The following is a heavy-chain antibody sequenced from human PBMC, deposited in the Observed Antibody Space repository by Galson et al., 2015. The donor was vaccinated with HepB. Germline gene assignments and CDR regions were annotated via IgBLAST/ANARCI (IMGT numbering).Heavy chain of an antibody. CDR2: ISYDGSNK. D-gene: IGHD3-10*01. Sequence: SLRLSCAASGFTFSSYAMHWVRQAPGKGLEWVAVISYDGSNKYYADSVKGRFTISRDNSKNTLYLQMNSLRAEDTAVYYCAREVLMVREYYFDYWGQGTLVTVSS. J-gene: IGHJ4*02. CDR1: GFTFSSYA. V-gene: IGHV3-30-3*01. CDR3: AREVLMVREYYFDY.